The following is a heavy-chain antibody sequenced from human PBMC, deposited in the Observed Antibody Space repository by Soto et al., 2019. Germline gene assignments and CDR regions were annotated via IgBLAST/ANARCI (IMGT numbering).Heavy chain of an antibody. D-gene: IGHD4-17*01. J-gene: IGHJ6*02. CDR1: GGTFSSYP. CDR2: VIPIFGTT. V-gene: IGHV1-69*01. Sequence: QVQLVQSGAEVKKPGSSVKVSCKASGGTFSSYPINWVRQAPGQGLEWMGGVIPIFGTTNYAQKFQGRVTITADESTTTAYTEMSSLRSDDTAVYYCARDSSTSPYYYGMDVWGQGTTVTVSS. CDR3: ARDSSTSPYYYGMDV.